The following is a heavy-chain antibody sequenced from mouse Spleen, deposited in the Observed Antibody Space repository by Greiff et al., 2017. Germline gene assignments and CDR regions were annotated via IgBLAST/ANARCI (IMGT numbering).Heavy chain of an antibody. J-gene: IGHJ1*01. V-gene: IGHV1-69*01. D-gene: IGHD2-4*01. CDR2: IDPSDSYT. CDR1: GYTFTSYW. CDR3: ARIDYDVGYFDV. Sequence: QVQLQQPGAELVMPGASVKLSCKASGYTFTSYWMHWVKQRPGQGLEWIGEIDPSDSYTNYNQKFKGKATLTVDKSSSTAYMQLSSLTSEDSAVYYCARIDYDVGYFDVWGAGTTVTVSS.